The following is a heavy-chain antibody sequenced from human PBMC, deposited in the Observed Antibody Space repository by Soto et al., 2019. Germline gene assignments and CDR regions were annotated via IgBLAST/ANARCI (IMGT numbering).Heavy chain of an antibody. Sequence: GGSLRLSCVASGFSFDDFVMNWVRQRPGKGLEWVSSVSWNSGAKLYADSVKGRFAISRDSAKKSVYLQMNSLRPDDTAFYYCAKGVATAVTALDYWGQGTLVTVSS. CDR1: GFSFDDFV. V-gene: IGHV3-9*01. CDR2: VSWNSGAK. D-gene: IGHD2-21*02. J-gene: IGHJ4*02. CDR3: AKGVATAVTALDY.